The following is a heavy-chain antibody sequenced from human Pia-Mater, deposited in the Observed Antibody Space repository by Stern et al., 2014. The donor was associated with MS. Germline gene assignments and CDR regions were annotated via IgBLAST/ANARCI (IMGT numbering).Heavy chain of an antibody. J-gene: IGHJ5*02. CDR3: ASRGAGEFGVSPTGP. V-gene: IGHV7-4-1*02. CDR2: INTNTGKP. Sequence: QVQLVQSGSELKKPGASVKVSCKASGYNFRNYAMNWVRQAPGQGLEWMGWINTNTGKPLYAQGFTGRFVFSLDTSVSTAYLQISSLKTEDTAVYYCASRGAGEFGVSPTGPWGQGTLVTVSS. D-gene: IGHD2-8*01. CDR1: GYNFRNYA.